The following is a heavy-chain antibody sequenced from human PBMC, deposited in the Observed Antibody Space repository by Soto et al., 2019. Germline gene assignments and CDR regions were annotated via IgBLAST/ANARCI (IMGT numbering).Heavy chain of an antibody. V-gene: IGHV4-4*07. J-gene: IGHJ6*02. Sequence: WIWVRQPAGKGLEWIGRIHTSGSSSYNPSLERRVSMSIDTPTNQFSLKLKSVTVADTAVYFCARESRDSGDGLDVWGQGTAVTVSS. D-gene: IGHD2-15*01. CDR3: ARESRDSGDGLDV. CDR2: IHTSGSS.